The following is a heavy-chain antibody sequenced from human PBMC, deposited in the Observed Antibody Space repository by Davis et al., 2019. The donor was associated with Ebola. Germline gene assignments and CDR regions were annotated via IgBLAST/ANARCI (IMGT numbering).Heavy chain of an antibody. D-gene: IGHD1-14*01. V-gene: IGHV3-23*01. CDR2: ISGSGGST. CDR3: ARGGETVTGTASHGMDV. CDR1: GFTFSSYA. J-gene: IGHJ6*02. Sequence: GESLKISCAASGFTFSSYAMSWVRQAPGKGLEWVSAISGSGGSTYYADSVKGRFPISIDNSKNTLYLQMESLTAEDTAVYYCARGGETVTGTASHGMDVWGQGTTVTVSS.